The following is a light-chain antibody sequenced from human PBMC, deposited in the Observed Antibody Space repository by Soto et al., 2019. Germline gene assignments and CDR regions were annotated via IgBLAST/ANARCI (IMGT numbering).Light chain of an antibody. CDR2: DAY. CDR1: QSFRGL. Sequence: EIVMTRSPATLSVSPGERSTLSCRASQSFRGLLAWYPATPGQAPRILIYDAYNRETGIPPRFSGSGSGTDCTRPISSLEPADSEVDYCQQRHMWPITFGQGTRLEIK. J-gene: IGKJ5*01. V-gene: IGKV3-11*01. CDR3: QQRHMWPIT.